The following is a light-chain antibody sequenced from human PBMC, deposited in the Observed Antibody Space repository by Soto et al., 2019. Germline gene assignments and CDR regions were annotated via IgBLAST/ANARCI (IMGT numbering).Light chain of an antibody. J-gene: IGKJ4*01. CDR3: QQDNNWPLT. V-gene: IGKV3-15*01. CDR1: QSVSNN. CDR2: GTS. Sequence: ETVMTQSPATLSASPEARGTLSCKASQSVSNNLAWYQQKTGQAPRLLIYGTSTRATGIPARVSGSGSGIEFTLTISSLQSEAFAVYYCQQDNNWPLTVGGGTKVDIK.